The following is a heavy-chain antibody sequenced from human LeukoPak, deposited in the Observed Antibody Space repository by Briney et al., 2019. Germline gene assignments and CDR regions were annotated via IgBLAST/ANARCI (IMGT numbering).Heavy chain of an antibody. V-gene: IGHV3-23*01. Sequence: GGSLRLSCATSGFTFSSYSMSWVRQAPGKGLEWVSVIGGGGDTSTYYADSVKGRFTISRDNSKNTLYLHMNSLRAEDTAVYYCATRGIAAAWGQGTLVTVSA. CDR3: ATRGIAAA. CDR2: IGGGGDTST. D-gene: IGHD6-13*01. J-gene: IGHJ5*02. CDR1: GFTFSSYS.